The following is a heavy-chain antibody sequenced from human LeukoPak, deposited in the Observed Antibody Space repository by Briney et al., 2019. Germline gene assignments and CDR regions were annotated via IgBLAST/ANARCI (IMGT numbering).Heavy chain of an antibody. V-gene: IGHV1-69*05. J-gene: IGHJ5*02. CDR2: IIPIFGTA. CDR1: GGTFSSYA. CDR3: ARLSSHYGDYKVDP. D-gene: IGHD4-17*01. Sequence: VASVKVSCKASGGTFSSYAISWVRQAPGQGLEWMGGIIPIFGTANYAQKFQGRVTMTTDTSASTAYMELSSLRSEDTAVYYCARLSSHYGDYKVDPWGQGTLVTVSS.